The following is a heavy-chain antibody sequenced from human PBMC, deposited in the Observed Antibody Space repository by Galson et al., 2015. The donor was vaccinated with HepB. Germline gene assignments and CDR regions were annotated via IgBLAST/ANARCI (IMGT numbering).Heavy chain of an antibody. CDR3: AKYVEVSTINRYGLDV. Sequence: SLRLSCAASQITFGDYVMSWVRRAPGKGLEWVSGISSSGGATYYADSVKGRLTISRDNSNNILYLQMNNLRAEDTALYHCAKYVEVSTINRYGLDVWGQGTTVTVSS. CDR1: QITFGDYV. D-gene: IGHD5/OR15-5a*01. J-gene: IGHJ6*02. CDR2: ISSSGGAT. V-gene: IGHV3-23*01.